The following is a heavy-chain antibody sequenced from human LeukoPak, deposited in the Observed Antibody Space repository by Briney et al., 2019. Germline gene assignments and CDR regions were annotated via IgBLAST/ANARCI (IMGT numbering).Heavy chain of an antibody. D-gene: IGHD1-26*01. CDR2: ISSSSTYI. J-gene: IGHJ3*02. V-gene: IGHV3-21*01. CDR3: ARALPSPLYSGSYADAFDI. CDR1: GFTFSSHS. Sequence: GGSLRLSCAASGFTFSSHSMNWVRQAPGKGLEWVSYISSSSTYIYYADSVKGRFTISRDNAKNSLYLQMNSLRAEDTAVYYCARALPSPLYSGSYADAFDIWGQGTMVTVSS.